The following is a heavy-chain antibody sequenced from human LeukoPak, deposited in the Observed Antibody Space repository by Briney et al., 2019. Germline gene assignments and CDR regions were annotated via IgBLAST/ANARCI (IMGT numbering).Heavy chain of an antibody. J-gene: IGHJ5*02. CDR2: IYNSGST. V-gene: IGHV4-4*07. CDR1: GGSISSYY. CDR3: ARDWESLTGYFSVNWFDP. Sequence: SETLSLTCTVSGGSISSYYWSWIRQPAGKGLEWVGRIYNSGSTNYNPSLKSRVTMSVDTSKNQFSLKLSSVTAADTAVYYCARDWESLTGYFSVNWFDPWGQGTLVTDSS. D-gene: IGHD3-9*01.